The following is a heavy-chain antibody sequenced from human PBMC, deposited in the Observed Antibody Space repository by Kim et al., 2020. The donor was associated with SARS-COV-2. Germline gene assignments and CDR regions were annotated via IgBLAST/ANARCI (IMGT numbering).Heavy chain of an antibody. CDR2: ISYDGSNK. D-gene: IGHD3-22*01. CDR3: AKDFEPITMTDGLNWFDP. Sequence: GGSLRLSCAASGFTFSSYGMHWVRQAPGKGLEWVAVISYDGSNKYYADSVKGRFTISRDNSKNTLYLQMNSLRAEDTAVYYCAKDFEPITMTDGLNWFDPWGQGTLVTVSS. J-gene: IGHJ5*02. CDR1: GFTFSSYG. V-gene: IGHV3-30*18.